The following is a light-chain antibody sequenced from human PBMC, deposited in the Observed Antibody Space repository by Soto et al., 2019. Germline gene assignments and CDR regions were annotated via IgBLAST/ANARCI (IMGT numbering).Light chain of an antibody. CDR3: QQRSNWPPGP. V-gene: IGKV3-11*01. J-gene: IGKJ3*01. CDR2: DAS. Sequence: EIVLTQSPATLSLSPGERATLSCRASQSVSSYLAWYQQKPGQAPRLLIYDASNRATGIPARFSGSGSGTDFTLTISSLEHEDFAVYCCQQRSNWPPGPFGPGTKVDIK. CDR1: QSVSSY.